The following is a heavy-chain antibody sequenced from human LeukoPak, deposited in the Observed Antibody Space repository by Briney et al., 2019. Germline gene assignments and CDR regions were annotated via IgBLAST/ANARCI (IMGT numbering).Heavy chain of an antibody. Sequence: ASVKVSCKASGYTFTSYYMHWVRQPPGQGLEWMGWINPNSGGTNYAQTFQGRVTMTMDTSISTAYMELSRLRSDDTAVYYCARNQWIEGFDYWGQGTLVTVSS. V-gene: IGHV1-2*02. CDR2: INPNSGGT. CDR1: GYTFTSYY. J-gene: IGHJ4*02. CDR3: ARNQWIEGFDY. D-gene: IGHD5-12*01.